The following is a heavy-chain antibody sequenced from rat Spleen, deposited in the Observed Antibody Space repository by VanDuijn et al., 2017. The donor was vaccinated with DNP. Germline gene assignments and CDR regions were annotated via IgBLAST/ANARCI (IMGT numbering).Heavy chain of an antibody. CDR1: GFTFSNYY. CDR2: MSPTTRSS. CDR3: ARGSTSIYWYFDF. J-gene: IGHJ1*01. D-gene: IGHD3-1*01. V-gene: IGHV5-25*01. Sequence: EVQLVESGGGLVQPGRSMKLSCAASGFTFSNYYMAWVRQAPTKGLEWVACMSPTTRSSYYRDSVRGRFTVSRDNAKNTLYLQMNSLRSEDTATYYCARGSTSIYWYFDFWGPGTMVTVSS.